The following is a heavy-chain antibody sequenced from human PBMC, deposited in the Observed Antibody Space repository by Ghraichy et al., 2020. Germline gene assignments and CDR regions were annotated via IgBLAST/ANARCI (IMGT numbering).Heavy chain of an antibody. CDR2: ISSSSGYI. CDR3: ARDSSGWSLTSPFDY. J-gene: IGHJ4*02. D-gene: IGHD6-19*01. Sequence: GGSLRLSCAASGFTFSSYSMNWVRQAPGKGLEWVSSISSSSGYIYYADSVKGRFTISRDNAKNSLFLQMNSLRAEDTAVYYCARDSSGWSLTSPFDYWGQGTLVTVSS. V-gene: IGHV3-21*01. CDR1: GFTFSSYS.